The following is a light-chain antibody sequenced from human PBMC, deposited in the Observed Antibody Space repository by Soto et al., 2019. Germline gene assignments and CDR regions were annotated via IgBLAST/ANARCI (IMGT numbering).Light chain of an antibody. CDR1: QSVSSSY. J-gene: IGKJ3*01. V-gene: IGKV3-20*01. Sequence: EIVLGQSPGTLSLSPGERATLSCRVSQSVSSSYLAGYQQKPGQAPRLLIYGASSRATGIPDRFSGSGSGTDFTLTISRLEPEDFAVYYCQQYGSSPFTFGPGTKVDI. CDR2: GAS. CDR3: QQYGSSPFT.